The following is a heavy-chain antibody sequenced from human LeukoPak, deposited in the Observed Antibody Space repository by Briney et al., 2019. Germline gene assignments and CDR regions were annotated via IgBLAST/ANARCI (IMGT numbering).Heavy chain of an antibody. V-gene: IGHV4-4*09. D-gene: IGHD2-21*01. CDR1: GVSMSAYQ. J-gene: IGHJ4*02. Sequence: SETLSLTCTVSGVSMSAYQWSWVRQSPEKGLEWIGCINTKGETSYNPSLKSRVTTSVDTSRSQFSLRLTSVTAADTAVYYCATSNDAKIAPFDHWGQGAPVTVSS. CDR2: INTKGET. CDR3: ATSNDAKIAPFDH.